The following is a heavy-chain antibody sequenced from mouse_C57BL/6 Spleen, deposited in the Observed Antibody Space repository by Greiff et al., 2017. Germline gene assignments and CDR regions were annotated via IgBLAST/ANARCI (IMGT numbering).Heavy chain of an antibody. CDR2: IDPANGNT. CDR3: ARSGDFYYGSPWFAY. D-gene: IGHD1-1*01. CDR1: GFNIKNTY. J-gene: IGHJ3*01. Sequence: EVKLVESVAELVRPGASVKLSCTASGFNIKNTYMHWVKQRPEQGLEWIGRIDPANGNTKYAPKFQGKATITADTSSNTAYLQLSSLTSEDTAIYYCARSGDFYYGSPWFAYWGQGTLVTVSA. V-gene: IGHV14-3*01.